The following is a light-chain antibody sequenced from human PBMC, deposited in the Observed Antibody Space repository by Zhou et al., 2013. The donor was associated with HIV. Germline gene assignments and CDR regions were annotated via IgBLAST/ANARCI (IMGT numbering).Light chain of an antibody. CDR1: QTISTS. J-gene: IGKJ1*01. V-gene: IGKV3-11*01. CDR3: QQRGNWPGT. CDR2: DAS. Sequence: EIVLAQSPATLSLSPGEGATLFCRASQTISTSLAWYQHKPGQAPRLLIYDASKRAAGIPARFSGSGSGTDFTLTIGSLEPEDFALYYCQQRGNWPGTFGQGTKVEIK.